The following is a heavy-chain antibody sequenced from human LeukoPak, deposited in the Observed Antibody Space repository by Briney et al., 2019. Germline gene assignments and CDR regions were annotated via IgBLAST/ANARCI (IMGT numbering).Heavy chain of an antibody. J-gene: IGHJ4*02. CDR2: ISGDGART. CDR1: GFSFSSYA. D-gene: IGHD3-16*01. V-gene: IGHV3-23*01. CDR3: AKWPEGAMDYFDY. Sequence: GGSLRLSCAASGFSFSSYAMTWARQAPVKGLEWVSAISGDGARTYCADSVKGRFTISRDNSKNTLYLEMSSLRVEDTAIYYCAKWPEGAMDYFDYWGQGTLVTVSS.